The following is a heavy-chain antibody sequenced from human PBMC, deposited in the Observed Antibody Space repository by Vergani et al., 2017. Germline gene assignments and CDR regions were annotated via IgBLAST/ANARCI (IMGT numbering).Heavy chain of an antibody. CDR1: GYTFTGYY. CDR3: ARAPGRRCSGGSCYSSFRWFDP. Sequence: QVQLVQSGAEVKKPGASVKVSCKASGYTFTGYYMHWVRQAPGQGLEWMGWMNPKSGNSGFAQKFQGRVTMTRDTSISTAYMELNSLTSEDTAVYYCARAPGRRCSGGSCYSSFRWFDPWGQGTLVTVFS. D-gene: IGHD2-15*01. CDR2: MNPKSGNS. J-gene: IGHJ5*02. V-gene: IGHV1-8*02.